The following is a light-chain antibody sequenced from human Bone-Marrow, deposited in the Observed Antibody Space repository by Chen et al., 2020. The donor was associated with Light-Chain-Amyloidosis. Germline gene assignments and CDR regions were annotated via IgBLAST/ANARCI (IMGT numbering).Light chain of an antibody. V-gene: IGLV3-1*01. CDR2: QDS. Sequence: SYELTHPPSVSVSPGQTASITCSGDKLGDTYACWYQQKPGQSPVLVIYQDSKRPSGIPERFSGSNSGNTATLTISGTQAMDEADYYCQAWDSSTFYVFGTGTKDTVL. CDR1: KLGDTY. J-gene: IGLJ1*01. CDR3: QAWDSSTFYV.